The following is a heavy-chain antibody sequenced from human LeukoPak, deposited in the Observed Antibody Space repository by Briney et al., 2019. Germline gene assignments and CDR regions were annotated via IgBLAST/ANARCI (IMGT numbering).Heavy chain of an antibody. V-gene: IGHV3-74*01. CDR1: GFTFSDYW. D-gene: IGHD5-18*01. CDR2: INSDGSRT. CDR3: ARVITGSTYGQFDY. Sequence: PGGSLRLSCTAAGFTFSDYWMHWVRQAPGKGLVWVSRINSDGSRTNYADCVKGRCTISRDNAKNTVFLQMNSLRAEDAAVYYCARVITGSTYGQFDYWGQGALATVSS. J-gene: IGHJ4*02.